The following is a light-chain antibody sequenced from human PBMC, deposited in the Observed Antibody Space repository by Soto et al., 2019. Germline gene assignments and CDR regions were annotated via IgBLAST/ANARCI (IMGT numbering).Light chain of an antibody. V-gene: IGLV1-40*01. CDR1: SSNIGAGYD. CDR2: GNT. J-gene: IGLJ2*01. CDR3: LSFDRSLSVV. Sequence: QSVLTQPPSVSGAPGQRVTISCNGSSSNIGAGYDVHWYQQLPGRAPKLLIYGNTNRPSGVPDRFSGSKSGTSASLAITGLQAEDAADYYCLSFDRSLSVVFGGGTKRTV.